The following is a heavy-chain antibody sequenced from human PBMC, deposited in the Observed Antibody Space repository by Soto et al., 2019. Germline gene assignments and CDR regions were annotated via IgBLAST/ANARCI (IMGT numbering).Heavy chain of an antibody. Sequence: GGSLRLSCAASGFTFSNAWMNWVRQAPGKGLEWVGRIKSKTDGGTTDYAAPVKGRFTISRDDSKNTLYLQMNSLKTEDTAVYYCTTDSLIVVVATKEDDAFDIWGQGTMVTVSS. J-gene: IGHJ3*02. CDR3: TTDSLIVVVATKEDDAFDI. V-gene: IGHV3-15*07. CDR2: IKSKTDGGTT. D-gene: IGHD2-15*01. CDR1: GFTFSNAW.